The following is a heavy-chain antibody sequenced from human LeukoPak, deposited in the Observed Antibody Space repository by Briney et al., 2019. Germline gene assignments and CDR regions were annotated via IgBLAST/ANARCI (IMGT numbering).Heavy chain of an antibody. CDR2: INHGGII. V-gene: IGHV4-34*01. D-gene: IGHD1-14*01. CDR1: GGSFSGNY. CDR3: ASGINGSEGNPHVFDP. Sequence: PSEALSLTCAVHGGSFSGNYWSWIRRPPGKGLEWIGEINHGGIITYNPSLKSRVTISVDTSKHKFPLILSSAAGAETPRPYFASGINGSEGNPHVFDPWGQGTLVTVSS. J-gene: IGHJ5*02.